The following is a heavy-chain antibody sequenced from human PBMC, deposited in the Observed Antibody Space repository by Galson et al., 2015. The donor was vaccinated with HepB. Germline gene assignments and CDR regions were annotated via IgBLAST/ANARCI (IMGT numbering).Heavy chain of an antibody. CDR1: GFTFSSYA. Sequence: SLRLSCAASGFTFSSYAMNWVRQAPGKGLEWVSGISGGGGSTFYADSVKGRFTISRDNSKNTLYLQMNSLRAEDTAVYYCAKDECGGSCYSSFDYWGQGT. V-gene: IGHV3-23*01. D-gene: IGHD2-15*01. CDR3: AKDECGGSCYSSFDY. CDR2: ISGGGGST. J-gene: IGHJ4*02.